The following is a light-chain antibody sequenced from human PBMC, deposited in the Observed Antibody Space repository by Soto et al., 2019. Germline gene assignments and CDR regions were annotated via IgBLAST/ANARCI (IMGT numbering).Light chain of an antibody. Sequence: EIVLTQSPGTLSLSPGERATLSCRASQSVSNNYLAWYQQKPGQAPRLLIYDASNRATGIPARFSGSGSGTDFTLTISSLEPEDFAVYYCQQRSDWPPFTFGPGTKVDI. CDR3: QQRSDWPPFT. CDR1: QSVSNNY. CDR2: DAS. J-gene: IGKJ3*01. V-gene: IGKV3-11*01.